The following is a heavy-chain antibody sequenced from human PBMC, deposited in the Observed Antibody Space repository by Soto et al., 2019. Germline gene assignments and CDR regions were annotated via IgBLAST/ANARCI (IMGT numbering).Heavy chain of an antibody. CDR3: ARVDSSSCHQPYNWFDP. D-gene: IGHD6-13*01. CDR1: GYTFTSYA. V-gene: IGHV1-3*01. CDR2: INAGNGNT. J-gene: IGHJ5*02. Sequence: ASVKVSCKASGYTFTSYAMHWVRQAPGQRLEWMGWINAGNGNTKYSQKFQGRVTITRDTSASTAYMELSSLRSEDTAVYYCARVDSSSCHQPYNWFDPWGQGTLVTVSS.